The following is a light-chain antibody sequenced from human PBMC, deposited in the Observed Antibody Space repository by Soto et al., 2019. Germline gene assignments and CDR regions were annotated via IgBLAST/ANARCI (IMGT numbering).Light chain of an antibody. CDR3: CSYAGTYSYV. J-gene: IGLJ1*01. CDR2: DVS. CDR1: SSDVGAYNY. Sequence: QSVLTQPASVSGSPGQSITISCTGTSSDVGAYNYVSWYQQHPGKAPKFMIYDVSKRPSGVPDRFSGSKSGNTASLTISGLQADDEADYYCCSYAGTYSYVFGTGTKVTVL. V-gene: IGLV2-11*01.